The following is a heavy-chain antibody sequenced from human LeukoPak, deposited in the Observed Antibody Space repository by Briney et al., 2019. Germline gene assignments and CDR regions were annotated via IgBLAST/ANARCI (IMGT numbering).Heavy chain of an antibody. J-gene: IGHJ3*02. V-gene: IGHV4-30-4*08. CDR3: ARDRPLTYYYDSSGYSDAFDI. CDR1: GGSISSGDYY. Sequence: TLSLTCTVSGGSISSGDYYWSWIRQPPGKGLEWIGYIYYSGSTYYNPSLKSRVTISVDTSKNQFSLKLSSVTAAGTAVYYCARDRPLTYYYDSSGYSDAFDIWGQGTMVTVSS. D-gene: IGHD3-22*01. CDR2: IYYSGST.